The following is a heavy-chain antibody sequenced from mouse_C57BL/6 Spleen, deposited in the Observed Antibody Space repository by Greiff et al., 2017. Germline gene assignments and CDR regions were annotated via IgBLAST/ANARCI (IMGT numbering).Heavy chain of an antibody. V-gene: IGHV2-2*01. J-gene: IGHJ3*01. CDR2: IWSGGST. D-gene: IGHD2-4*01. CDR3: ASPNYDGGFAY. Sequence: QVQLQQSGPGLVQPSQSLSITCTVSGFSLTSYGVHWVRQSPGKGLEWLGVIWSGGSTDYNAAFISRLSISKDNSKSQVFFKMNSLQADDTAIYYCASPNYDGGFAYWGQGTLVTVSA. CDR1: GFSLTSYG.